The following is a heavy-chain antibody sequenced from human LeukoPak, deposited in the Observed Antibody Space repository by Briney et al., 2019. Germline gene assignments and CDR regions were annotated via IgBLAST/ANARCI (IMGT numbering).Heavy chain of an antibody. CDR2: SHSSADT. Sequence: SETLSLTCSVSSVSISSHDWSWVRQSPGKGLEWIGYSHSSADTSYSPSLKSRVTISLDTSKNQFSLRLSSVTAADTAVYFCAKGEYSRTSYYQYYMDVWGKGTTVTVSS. CDR3: AKGEYSRTSYYQYYMDV. J-gene: IGHJ6*03. D-gene: IGHD6-6*01. CDR1: SVSISSHD. V-gene: IGHV4-59*11.